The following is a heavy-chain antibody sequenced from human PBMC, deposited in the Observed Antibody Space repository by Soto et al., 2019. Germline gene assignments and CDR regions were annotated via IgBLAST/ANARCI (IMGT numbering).Heavy chain of an antibody. CDR2: IGSRGVSA. Sequence: GGSLRLSCAASGFTFSSYAMSWVRQAPGKGLEWVSAIGSRGVSAMYPDSVKGRFTISRDNSKNTLYLEMNSLRVEDTAVYYCAKRGDDFRSGYYYYFAFWGLGTPVTVSS. CDR3: AKRGDDFRSGYYYYFAF. V-gene: IGHV3-23*01. CDR1: GFTFSSYA. J-gene: IGHJ4*02. D-gene: IGHD3-3*01.